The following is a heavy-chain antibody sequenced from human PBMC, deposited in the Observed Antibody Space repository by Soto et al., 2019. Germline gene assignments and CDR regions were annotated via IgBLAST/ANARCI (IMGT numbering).Heavy chain of an antibody. D-gene: IGHD3-10*01. CDR1: GYTXTKLS. J-gene: IGHJ4*02. Sequence: VKVSCXVXGYTXTKLSMHCVRQAHGKGXGWXXCFDPEDGETIYAQKFQGRVTMTEDTSTDTAYMELSSLRSEDTAVYYCATVNDGSGSYYAPFDYWGQGTLVTVSS. CDR2: FDPEDGET. V-gene: IGHV1-24*01. CDR3: ATVNDGSGSYYAPFDY.